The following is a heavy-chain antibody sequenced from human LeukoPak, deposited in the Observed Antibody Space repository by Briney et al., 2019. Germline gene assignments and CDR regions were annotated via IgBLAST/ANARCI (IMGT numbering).Heavy chain of an antibody. D-gene: IGHD3-16*01. CDR1: GFTFSSHW. J-gene: IGHJ4*02. CDR2: VHHFGRA. V-gene: IGHV4-4*02. CDR3: ARGRDYTWGD. Sequence: GSLRLSCAASGFTFSSHWMHWVRQPPGKGFEWIAEVHHFGRAIYSPSFARRVAISADTSNDQVSLKLTSVTAADTAVYYCARGRDYTWGDWGQGTLVTVSS.